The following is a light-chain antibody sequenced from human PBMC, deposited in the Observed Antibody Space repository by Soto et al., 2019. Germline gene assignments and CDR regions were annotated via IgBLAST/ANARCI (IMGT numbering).Light chain of an antibody. CDR3: SSYAGSNNLV. V-gene: IGLV2-8*01. CDR2: EVS. CDR1: SSDVGGYNY. J-gene: IGLJ2*01. Sequence: QSALTQPPSASGSPGQSVTISCTGTSSDVGGYNYVSWYQQHPGKAPKLMIYEVSLRTSGVPDRFSGSKSGNTASLTVSGLQAEDEADYYCSSYAGSNNLVFGGGTQLTVL.